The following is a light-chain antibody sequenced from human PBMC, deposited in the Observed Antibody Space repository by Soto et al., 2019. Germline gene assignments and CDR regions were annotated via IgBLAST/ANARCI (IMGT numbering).Light chain of an antibody. J-gene: IGKJ1*01. CDR3: KQYNSYSWT. CDR1: QSITIW. Sequence: DIQMTQSPSTLSASVGDRVTITCRASQSITIWLAWYQQKPGKAPKLLIFDASSLESGVPSRFSGSGSGTKFPLPISTLQPDDFAIYYCKQYNSYSWTFGQGTRVDIK. CDR2: DAS. V-gene: IGKV1-5*01.